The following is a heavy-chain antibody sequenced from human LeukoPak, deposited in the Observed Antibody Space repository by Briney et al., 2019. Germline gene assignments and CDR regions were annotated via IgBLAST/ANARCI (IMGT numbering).Heavy chain of an antibody. CDR1: GGSFSGYY. J-gene: IGHJ5*02. Sequence: PSETLSLTCAVYGGSFSGYYWSWIRQPPGKGLEWIGEINHSGSTNYNPSLKSRVTISVDTSKNQFSLKLSSVTAADTAVYYCARSFYDSSGYVKNRCNWFDPWGQGTLVTVSS. CDR3: ARSFYDSSGYVKNRCNWFDP. D-gene: IGHD3-22*01. V-gene: IGHV4-34*01. CDR2: INHSGST.